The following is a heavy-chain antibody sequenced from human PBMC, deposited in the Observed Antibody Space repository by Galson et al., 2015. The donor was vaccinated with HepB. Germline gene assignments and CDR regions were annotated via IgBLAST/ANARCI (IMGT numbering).Heavy chain of an antibody. D-gene: IGHD6-13*01. CDR2: IYYSGST. V-gene: IGHV4-59*08. J-gene: IGHJ6*02. Sequence: LSLTCTVSGGSISSYYWSWIRQPPGKGLEWIGYIYYSGSTNYNPSLKSRVTISVDTSKNQFSLKLSSVTAADTAVYYCARAAAGPKTYYYYGMDVWGQGTTVTVSS. CDR1: GGSISSYY. CDR3: ARAAAGPKTYYYYGMDV.